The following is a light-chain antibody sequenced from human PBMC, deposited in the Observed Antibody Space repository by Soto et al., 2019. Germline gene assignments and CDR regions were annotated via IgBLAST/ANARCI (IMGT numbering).Light chain of an antibody. CDR3: QHYGGSPYT. CDR1: QNILYSSNNKNY. CDR2: WAS. Sequence: DIVMTQSPDSLAVSLGERATINCKSSQNILYSSNNKNYLAWYQQKPGQPPKLLIYWASARESGVPDRFSGSGSGTDFTLTISSLQAEDVAVYYCQHYGGSPYTLGQGTKVEIK. V-gene: IGKV4-1*01. J-gene: IGKJ2*01.